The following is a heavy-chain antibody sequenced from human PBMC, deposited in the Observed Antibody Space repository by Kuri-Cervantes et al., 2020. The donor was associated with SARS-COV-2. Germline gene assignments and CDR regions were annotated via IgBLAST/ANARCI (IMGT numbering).Heavy chain of an antibody. CDR3: ARDPRVVFPAAIRYYYGMDV. J-gene: IGHJ6*02. CDR1: GYTFTSYG. V-gene: IGHV1-18*01. D-gene: IGHD2-2*02. CDR2: VSPHNGNT. Sequence: ASVKVSCKASGYTFTSYGISWVRQAPGQGLEWMGWVSPHNGNTLYTQKLQGRLTMSTDTSTSTAYMGMRSLRSDDTAVYYCARDPRVVFPAAIRYYYGMDVWGQGTTVTVSS.